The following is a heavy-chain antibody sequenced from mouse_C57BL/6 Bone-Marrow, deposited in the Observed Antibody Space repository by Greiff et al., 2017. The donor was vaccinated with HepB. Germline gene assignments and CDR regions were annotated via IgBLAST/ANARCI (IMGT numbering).Heavy chain of an antibody. J-gene: IGHJ1*03. V-gene: IGHV1-55*01. CDR1: GYTFTSYS. CDR3: ASPPYYYGSERYFDV. Sequence: QVQLQQPGAELVKPGASVKMSCKASGYTFTSYSITWVKQRPGQGLEWIGDIYPGSGSTNYNEKFKSKATLTVDTSSSTAYMQLSSLTSEDSAVYYCASPPYYYGSERYFDVWGTGTTVTVSS. D-gene: IGHD1-1*01. CDR2: IYPGSGST.